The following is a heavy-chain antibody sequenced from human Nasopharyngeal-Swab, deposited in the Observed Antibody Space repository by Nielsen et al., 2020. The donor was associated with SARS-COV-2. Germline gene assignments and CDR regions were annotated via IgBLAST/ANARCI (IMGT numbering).Heavy chain of an antibody. J-gene: IGHJ6*02. CDR2: ISWNSGSI. CDR1: GFTFDDYA. Sequence: GGSLRLSCAASGFTFDDYAMHWVRQAPGKGLEWVSGISWNSGSIGYADSVKGRFTISRDNAKNSLYLQMNSLRAEDTALYYCAKDIGPRTILRYGMDVWGQGTTVTVSS. V-gene: IGHV3-9*01. CDR3: AKDIGPRTILRYGMDV. D-gene: IGHD1-7*01.